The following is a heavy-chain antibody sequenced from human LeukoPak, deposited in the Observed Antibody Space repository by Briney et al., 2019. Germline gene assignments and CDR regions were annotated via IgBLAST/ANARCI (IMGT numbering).Heavy chain of an antibody. CDR2: INHSGST. CDR1: GGSFSGYY. V-gene: IGHV4-34*01. Sequence: PSETLSLTCAVYGGSFSGYYWSWICQPPGKGLEWIGEINHSGSTNYNPSLKSRVTISVDTSKNQFSLKLSSVTAADTAVYYCARGGSVRDIVVVPAAMGAFDIWGQGTMVTVSS. J-gene: IGHJ3*02. CDR3: ARGGSVRDIVVVPAAMGAFDI. D-gene: IGHD2-2*01.